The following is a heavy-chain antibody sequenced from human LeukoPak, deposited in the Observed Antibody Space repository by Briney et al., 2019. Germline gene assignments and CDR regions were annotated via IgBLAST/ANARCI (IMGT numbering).Heavy chain of an antibody. CDR2: IIPILGIA. CDR1: GGTFSSYA. J-gene: IGHJ5*02. D-gene: IGHD6-13*01. V-gene: IGHV1-69*04. Sequence: SVKVSCKASGGTFSSYAISWVRQAPGQGLEWMGRIIPILGIANYAQEFQGRVTITADKSTSTAYMELSSLRSEDTAVYYCAGRGYSSSWYWFDPWGQGTLVTVSS. CDR3: AGRGYSSSWYWFDP.